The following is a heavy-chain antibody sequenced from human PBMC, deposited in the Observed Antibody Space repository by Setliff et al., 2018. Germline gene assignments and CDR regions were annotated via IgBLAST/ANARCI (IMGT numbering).Heavy chain of an antibody. CDR3: TRGPNLYGDLDS. CDR2: INHSGST. D-gene: IGHD4-17*01. CDR1: GGSFSGYS. Sequence: SETLSLTCAVYGGSFSGYSWSWIRQHPGKGLEWIGKINHSGSTNYNPSRKSRVTISIGTSKNQFSLKLSSVTAADTAVYYCTRGPNLYGDLDSWGRGTLVTVSS. J-gene: IGHJ4*02. V-gene: IGHV4-34*01.